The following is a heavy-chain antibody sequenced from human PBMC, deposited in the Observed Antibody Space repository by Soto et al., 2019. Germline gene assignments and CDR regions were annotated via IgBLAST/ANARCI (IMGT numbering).Heavy chain of an antibody. J-gene: IGHJ6*02. V-gene: IGHV1-69*01. CDR3: ARTTHDYGGKDV. CDR2: IFPIFGTA. Sequence: QVRLWQSGAEVKKPGSSVMVSCKASGGTFSSYVISWVRQAAGRVLEWMGVIFPIFGTANYAQKFQGRVTSTADESTSTAYMELSSLRSEDTAVYYCARTTHDYGGKDVWGQGTTVTVSS. CDR1: GGTFSSYV. D-gene: IGHD4-17*01.